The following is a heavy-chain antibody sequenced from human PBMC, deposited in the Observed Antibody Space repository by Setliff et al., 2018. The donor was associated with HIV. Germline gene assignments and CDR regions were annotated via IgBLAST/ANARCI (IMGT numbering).Heavy chain of an antibody. D-gene: IGHD2-2*01. Sequence: ASVKVSCKTSGYIFTGFGLTWVRQAPGQGLEWMGWISAYNGNRNYAQKVQGRVTMTTDTSTSTAYMELRTLRSDDTAVYYCATSSRIYYYSYMDVWGKGTTVTVSS. CDR2: ISAYNGNR. V-gene: IGHV1-18*01. J-gene: IGHJ6*03. CDR3: ATSSRIYYYSYMDV. CDR1: GYIFTGFG.